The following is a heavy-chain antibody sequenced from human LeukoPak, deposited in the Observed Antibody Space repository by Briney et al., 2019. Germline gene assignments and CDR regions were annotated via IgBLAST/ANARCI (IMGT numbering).Heavy chain of an antibody. CDR2: TYYSGST. CDR3: ARRRARHDYGDYV. Sequence: PSETLSLTCTVSGGSISSSSYYWGWIRQPPGKGLEWIGSTYYSGSTYYNPSLKSRVTISVDTSKNQFSLKLSSVTAADTAVYYYARRRARHDYGDYVWGQGTLVTVSS. V-gene: IGHV4-39*01. J-gene: IGHJ4*02. D-gene: IGHD4-17*01. CDR1: GGSISSSSYY.